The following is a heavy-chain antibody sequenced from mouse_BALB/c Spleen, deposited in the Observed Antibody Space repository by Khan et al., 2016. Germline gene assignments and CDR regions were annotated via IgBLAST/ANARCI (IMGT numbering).Heavy chain of an antibody. Sequence: QVQLQQSGAELVRPGSSVKISCKAFGYAFSSYWMNWVKQRPGQGLEWIGHIYPGDGDTNYNGKFKGKATLTADKSSSTAYMKLSSLTSEDSAVYFCDIYYRAAMDYWGQGNSVTVFS. CDR3: DIYYRAAMDY. D-gene: IGHD2-14*01. J-gene: IGHJ4*01. CDR2: IYPGDGDT. V-gene: IGHV1-80*01. CDR1: GYAFSSYW.